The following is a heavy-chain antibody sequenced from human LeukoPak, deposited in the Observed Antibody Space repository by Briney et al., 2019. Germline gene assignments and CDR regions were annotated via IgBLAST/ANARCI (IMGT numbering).Heavy chain of an antibody. CDR1: GGSLTNYDYH. Sequence: PSETLSLTCSVSGGSLTNYDYHWGWIRQPPGKGLEWIGTVFYSGGTYYNPSLRGRVTISVDTSKNQFSLKLRSMTAADTAVYYCARVYGSGVWDGYFDYWGQGTLVTVSS. D-gene: IGHD3-10*01. J-gene: IGHJ4*02. CDR2: VFYSGGT. V-gene: IGHV4-39*07. CDR3: ARVYGSGVWDGYFDY.